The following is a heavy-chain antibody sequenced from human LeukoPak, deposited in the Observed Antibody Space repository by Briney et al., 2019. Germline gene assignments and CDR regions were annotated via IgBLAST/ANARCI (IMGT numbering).Heavy chain of an antibody. CDR3: ARDYSAEWLLLHYFDY. D-gene: IGHD3-22*01. V-gene: IGHV1-8*01. Sequence: ASVKVSCKASGYTFTSYDINWVRQATGQGLEWMGWMNPNSGNTGYAQKFQGRVTMTRNTSISTAYMELSSLRSEDTAVYYCARDYSAEWLLLHYFDYWGQGTLVTVSS. CDR1: GYTFTSYD. J-gene: IGHJ4*02. CDR2: MNPNSGNT.